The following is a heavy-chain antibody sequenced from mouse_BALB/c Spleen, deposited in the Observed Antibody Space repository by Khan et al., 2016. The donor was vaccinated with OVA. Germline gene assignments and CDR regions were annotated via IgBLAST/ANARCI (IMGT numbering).Heavy chain of an antibody. CDR1: GYSFTGYF. CDR3: ARKNGSDVDY. D-gene: IGHD1-1*01. J-gene: IGHJ2*01. V-gene: IGHV1-20*02. CDR2: INPHIGET. Sequence: EVQLQESGPELVKPGASVKISCKASGYSFTGYFMNWVMQSHGKSLEWIGRINPHIGETFYNQKFMDKATLTVDASSRTAHMELRSLASEDSAVYYCARKNGSDVDYWGQGTTLTVSS.